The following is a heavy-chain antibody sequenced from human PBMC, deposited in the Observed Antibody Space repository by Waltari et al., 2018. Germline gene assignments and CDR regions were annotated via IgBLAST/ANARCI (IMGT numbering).Heavy chain of an antibody. CDR1: GGSLRGYY. J-gene: IGHJ5*02. CDR3: ARGGWFDP. CDR2: INHSGST. Sequence: QVQLQQWGAGLLKPSETLSLTCAAYGGSLRGYYWSWIRQPPGKGLEWIGEINHSGSTNYNPSLKSRVTISVDTSKNQFSLKLSSVTAADTAVYYCARGGWFDPWGQGTLVTVSS. V-gene: IGHV4-34*01.